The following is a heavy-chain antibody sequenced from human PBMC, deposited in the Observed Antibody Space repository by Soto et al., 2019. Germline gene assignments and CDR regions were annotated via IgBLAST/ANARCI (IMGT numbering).Heavy chain of an antibody. Sequence: GSLGLSCVASGFTFSSYAMSGVRKAPGKGLEWVSAISANGGTTYYIDSVKGRYTISRDNSKNTVYLQMNSLRAEDTAIYYCANGGTGEGYFDNWGQGALVTVSS. D-gene: IGHD7-27*01. J-gene: IGHJ4*02. CDR1: GFTFSSYA. CDR2: ISANGGTT. CDR3: ANGGTGEGYFDN. V-gene: IGHV3-23*01.